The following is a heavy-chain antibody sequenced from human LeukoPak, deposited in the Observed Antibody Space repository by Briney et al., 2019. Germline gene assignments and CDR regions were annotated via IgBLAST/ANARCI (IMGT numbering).Heavy chain of an antibody. J-gene: IGHJ4*02. CDR3: ARVKVAALDY. CDR2: ISSNGGST. Sequence: GGSLRLSCAAPGFTFSSYAMHWVRQAPGKGLEYVSAISSNGGSTYYANSVKGRFTISRDNSKNTLYLQMGSLRAEDMAVYYCARVKVAALDYWGQGTLVTVPS. CDR1: GFTFSSYA. D-gene: IGHD2-15*01. V-gene: IGHV3-64*01.